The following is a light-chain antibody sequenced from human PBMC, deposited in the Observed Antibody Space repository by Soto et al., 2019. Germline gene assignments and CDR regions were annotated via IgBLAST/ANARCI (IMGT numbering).Light chain of an antibody. Sequence: QSALTQAASLSGSPGQSITISCTGTSSDVGGYNYVSWYQQHPGKAPKLMIYDVSNRPSGVSNRFSGSKSGNTASLTISGLQAEDEADYYCSSYTSSSTLPYVFGTGTKVTVL. CDR3: SSYTSSSTLPYV. CDR2: DVS. CDR1: SSDVGGYNY. J-gene: IGLJ1*01. V-gene: IGLV2-14*01.